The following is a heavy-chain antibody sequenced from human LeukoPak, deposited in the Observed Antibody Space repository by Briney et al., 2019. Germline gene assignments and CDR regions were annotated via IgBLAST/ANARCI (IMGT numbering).Heavy chain of an antibody. D-gene: IGHD6-13*01. V-gene: IGHV1-2*04. CDR2: INPNSGGT. CDR1: GYTFTGYY. CDR3: ARSVIAASDWFDP. J-gene: IGHJ5*02. Sequence: ASVKVSCKASGYTFTGYYMHWVRQAPGQGLEWMGWINPNSGGTNYAQKFQGWVTMTRDTSISTAYMELSRLRSDDTAVYYCARSVIAASDWFDPWGQGTLVTVSS.